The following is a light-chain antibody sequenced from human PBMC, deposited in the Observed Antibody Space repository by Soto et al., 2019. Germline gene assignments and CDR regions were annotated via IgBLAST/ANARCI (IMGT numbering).Light chain of an antibody. CDR2: ASS. J-gene: IGKJ4*01. V-gene: IGKV1-39*01. CDR3: QQTFGLPLT. CDR1: QTISHF. Sequence: TQMTQSPSSLSASVGDRVTITCRASQTISHFLNWYHQKPGKAPNLLIYASSNLHSGVPSRFSGGGSGTDFTLTINNLQPEDIGTYYCQQTFGLPLTFGGGTQVEI.